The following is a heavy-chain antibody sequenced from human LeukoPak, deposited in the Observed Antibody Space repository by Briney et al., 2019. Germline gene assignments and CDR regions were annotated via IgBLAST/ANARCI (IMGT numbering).Heavy chain of an antibody. D-gene: IGHD4-23*01. CDR3: ARDGVNGNPPTDY. CDR2: ISSSSSYI. J-gene: IGHJ4*02. CDR1: GFTFSSYS. V-gene: IGHV3-21*01. Sequence: PGGSLRLSCAASGFTFSSYSMNWVRQAPGKGLEWVSSISSSSSYIYYADSVKGRFTISRDNAKNSLYLQMNSLRAEDTAVYYCARDGVNGNPPTDYWGQGTLVTVSS.